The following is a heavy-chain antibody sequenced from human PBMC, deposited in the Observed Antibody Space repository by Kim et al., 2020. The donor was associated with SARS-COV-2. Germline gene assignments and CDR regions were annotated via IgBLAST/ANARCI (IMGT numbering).Heavy chain of an antibody. D-gene: IGHD3-22*01. J-gene: IGHJ4*02. Sequence: SETLFLTCTVSGGSISSSSYYWGWIRQPPGKGLEWIGSIYYSGSTYYNPSLKSRVTISVDTSKNQFSLKLSSVTAADTAVYYCARETRTYYYDSSGPGSFDYWGQGTLVTVSS. V-gene: IGHV4-39*07. CDR1: GGSISSSSYY. CDR2: IYYSGST. CDR3: ARETRTYYYDSSGPGSFDY.